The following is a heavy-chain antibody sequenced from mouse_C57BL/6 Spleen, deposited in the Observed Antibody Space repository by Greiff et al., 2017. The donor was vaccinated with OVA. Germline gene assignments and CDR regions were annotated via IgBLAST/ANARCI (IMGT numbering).Heavy chain of an antibody. CDR2: INPNNGGT. CDR3: ARYSSYYFDY. Sequence: VQLQQSGPELVKPGASVKISCKASGYTFTDYYMNWVKQSHGKSLEWIGDINPNNGGTSYNQKFKGKATLTVDKSSSTAYMELRSLTSEDSAVYYCARYSSYYFDYWGQGTTLTVSS. V-gene: IGHV1-26*01. J-gene: IGHJ2*01. CDR1: GYTFTDYY.